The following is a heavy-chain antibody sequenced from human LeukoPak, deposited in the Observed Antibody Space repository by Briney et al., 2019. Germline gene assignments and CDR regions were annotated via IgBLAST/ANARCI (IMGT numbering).Heavy chain of an antibody. CDR1: GGTFSSYA. J-gene: IGHJ6*02. CDR3: ASGGYYYDSSGYPNYYYYGMDV. V-gene: IGHV1-69*04. CDR2: IIPILGIA. Sequence: SVKVSCKASGGTFSSYAISWVRQAPGQGLEWMGRIIPILGIANYAQKSQGRVTITADKSTSTAYMELSSLRSEDTAVYYCASGGYYYDSSGYPNYYYYGMDVWGQGTTVTVSS. D-gene: IGHD3-22*01.